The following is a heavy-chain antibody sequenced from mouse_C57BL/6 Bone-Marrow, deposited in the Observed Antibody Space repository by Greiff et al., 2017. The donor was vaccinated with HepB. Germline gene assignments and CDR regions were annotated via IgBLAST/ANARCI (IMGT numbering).Heavy chain of an antibody. J-gene: IGHJ3*01. D-gene: IGHD1-1*01. CDR1: GYTFTSYW. V-gene: IGHV1-69*01. Sequence: QVQLQQPGAELVMPGASVKLSCKASGYTFTSYWMHWVKQRPGQGLEWIGEIDPSDSYTNYNQKFKGKSTLTVDKSSSTAYMQLSSLTSEDSAFYYCATNYYGSSPAWFAYWGQGTLVTVSA. CDR2: IDPSDSYT. CDR3: ATNYYGSSPAWFAY.